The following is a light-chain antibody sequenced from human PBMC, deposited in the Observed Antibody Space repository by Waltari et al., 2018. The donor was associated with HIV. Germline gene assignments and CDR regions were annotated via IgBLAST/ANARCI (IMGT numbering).Light chain of an antibody. Sequence: GERATINCKSSRSILYNSNNKNYLAWYQQKPGQPPQLLIYWASTREFGVPDRFSGSGSGTNFTLTISSLQTEDVAVYYCQQYFNAPITFGGGTRVEI. J-gene: IGKJ4*01. CDR1: RSILYNSNNKNY. CDR3: QQYFNAPIT. CDR2: WAS. V-gene: IGKV4-1*01.